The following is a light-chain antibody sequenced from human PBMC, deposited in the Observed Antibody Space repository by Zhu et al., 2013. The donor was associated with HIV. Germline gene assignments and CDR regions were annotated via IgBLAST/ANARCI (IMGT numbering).Light chain of an antibody. J-gene: IGLJ2*01. CDR3: AAWDDSLNTVV. CDR1: SSNIGAGYD. V-gene: IGLV1-40*01. CDR2: GNS. Sequence: QSVLTQPPSVSGAPGQRVXISCTGSSSNIGAGYDVHWYQQLPGTAPKLLIYGNSNRPSGVPDRFSGSKSGTSASLAISGLQSEDEADYYCAAWDDSLNTVVFGAGTQLAVL.